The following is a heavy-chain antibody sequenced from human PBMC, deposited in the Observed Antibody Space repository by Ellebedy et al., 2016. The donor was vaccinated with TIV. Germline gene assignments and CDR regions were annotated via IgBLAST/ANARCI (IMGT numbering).Heavy chain of an antibody. V-gene: IGHV1-8*02. Sequence: ASVKVSCKASGDTLSSYAINWVRQATGQGLEWMGWMNPNSGNTGYAQKFQGRVTMARNTSISTAYMELSSLRSEDTAVYYCARNEWELLHYGMDVWGQGTTVTVSS. J-gene: IGHJ6*02. CDR1: GDTLSSYA. D-gene: IGHD1-26*01. CDR2: MNPNSGNT. CDR3: ARNEWELLHYGMDV.